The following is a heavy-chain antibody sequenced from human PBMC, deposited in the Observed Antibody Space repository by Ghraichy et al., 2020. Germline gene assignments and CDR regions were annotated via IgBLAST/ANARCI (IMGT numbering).Heavy chain of an antibody. D-gene: IGHD2-21*02. J-gene: IGHJ3*02. CDR1: GGSISSSSYF. Sequence: ESLRLSCTVSGGSISSSSYFWGWIRQPPGKGLEWIGSIYYYGNTYYNPSLKSRVTISVDTSKNQFSLKLSSVTAADTAVYYCARHENIVVVTAARAFDIWGQGTMVTVSS. CDR2: IYYYGNT. V-gene: IGHV4-39*01. CDR3: ARHENIVVVTAARAFDI.